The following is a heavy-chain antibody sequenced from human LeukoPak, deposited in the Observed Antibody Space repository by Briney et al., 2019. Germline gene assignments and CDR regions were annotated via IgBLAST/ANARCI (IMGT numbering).Heavy chain of an antibody. V-gene: IGHV4-38-2*01. Sequence: SETLSLTCAVSGYSISSGHYWGWIRQPPGKGLEWIGSIYHSGSTYYNPSLKSRVTISVDTSKNQFSLKLSSVTAADTAVYYCARLWIVATWFDAWGQGALVTVSS. CDR3: ARLWIVATWFDA. CDR2: IYHSGST. D-gene: IGHD2-2*03. CDR1: GYSISSGHY. J-gene: IGHJ5*02.